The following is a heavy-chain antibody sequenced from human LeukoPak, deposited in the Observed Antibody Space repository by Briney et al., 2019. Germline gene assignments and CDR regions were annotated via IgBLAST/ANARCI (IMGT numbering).Heavy chain of an antibody. CDR1: GGSISSYY. V-gene: IGHV4-39*07. J-gene: IGHJ4*02. CDR2: IYYSGST. CDR3: ARVSGSYCCPNY. Sequence: PSETLSLTCTVSGGSISSYYWGWIRQPPGKGLEWIGSIYYSGSTYYNPSLKSRVTISVNTSKNQFSLKLSSVTAADTAVYYCARVSGSYCCPNYWGLGTLVTVSS. D-gene: IGHD1-26*01.